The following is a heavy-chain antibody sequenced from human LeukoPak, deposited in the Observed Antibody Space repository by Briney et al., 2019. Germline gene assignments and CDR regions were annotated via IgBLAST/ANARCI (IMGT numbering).Heavy chain of an antibody. CDR1: GFTVSNYY. Sequence: KPGGSLRLSCAASGFTVSNYYMSWIRQDPGKGLEWDSYITSSASTIYSADTVKCRFTISRDNAKNSLYLQMNRLRAEDTAVYYCARISPVVDVWGKGTTVTVSS. V-gene: IGHV3-11*04. CDR2: ITSSASTI. CDR3: ARISPVVDV. J-gene: IGHJ6*04. D-gene: IGHD2-15*01.